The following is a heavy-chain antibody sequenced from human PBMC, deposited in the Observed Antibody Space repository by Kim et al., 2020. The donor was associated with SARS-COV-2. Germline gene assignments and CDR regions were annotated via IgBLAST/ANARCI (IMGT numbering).Heavy chain of an antibody. D-gene: IGHD1-1*01. CDR3: ARGHWNDPKHLDH. CDR1: GESISSYY. CDR2: VNDNGST. V-gene: IGHV4-34*01. J-gene: IGHJ4*02. Sequence: SETLSLTCDVYGESISSYYWSWIRQPPGKGLEWIAEVNDNGSTNWNPALKSRITMSVDKSLNQISLRLNSMTAADTAFYYCARGHWNDPKHLDHWGQGFLVTVSP.